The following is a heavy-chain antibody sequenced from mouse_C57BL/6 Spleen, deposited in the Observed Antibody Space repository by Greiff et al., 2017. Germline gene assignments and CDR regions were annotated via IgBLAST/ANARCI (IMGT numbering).Heavy chain of an antibody. CDR3: ARPLTGYWYFDV. CDR1: GFTFSSYT. D-gene: IGHD4-1*01. J-gene: IGHJ1*03. V-gene: IGHV5-9*01. CDR2: ISGGGGNT. Sequence: EVQRVESGGGLVKPGGSLKLSCAASGFTFSSYTMSWVRQTPEKRLEWVATISGGGGNTYYPDSVKGRFTISRDNAKNTLYLQMSSLRSEDTALYYCARPLTGYWYFDVWGTGTTVTVSS.